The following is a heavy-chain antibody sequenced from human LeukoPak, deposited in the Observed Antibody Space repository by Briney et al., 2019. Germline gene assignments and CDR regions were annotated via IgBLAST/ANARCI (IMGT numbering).Heavy chain of an antibody. CDR1: GYTFTGYY. D-gene: IGHD4-23*01. CDR3: ARDGGGNSYAFDI. CDR2: INPNSGGT. Sequence: ASVKVSCKASGYTFTGYYIHWVRQAPGQGLEWMGWINPNSGGTSYAQKFQGRVTMTRDTSINTAYMDLSSLRSDDTAVYYCARDGGGNSYAFDIWGQGTMVTVSS. J-gene: IGHJ3*02. V-gene: IGHV1-2*02.